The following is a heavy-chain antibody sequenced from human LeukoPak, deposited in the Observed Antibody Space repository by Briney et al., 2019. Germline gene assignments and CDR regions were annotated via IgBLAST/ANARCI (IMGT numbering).Heavy chain of an antibody. Sequence: SQILSLTCDISGDTVSSNSAAWNWIRQSPSRGLEWLGRTYYRSKWYYDYAVSVKSRITISPDTSKNQFSLQLNSVTADDTAVYYCARGLALDFWGQGTMVTVSS. J-gene: IGHJ3*01. CDR1: GDTVSSNSAA. CDR3: ARGLALDF. V-gene: IGHV6-1*01. CDR2: TYYRSKWYY.